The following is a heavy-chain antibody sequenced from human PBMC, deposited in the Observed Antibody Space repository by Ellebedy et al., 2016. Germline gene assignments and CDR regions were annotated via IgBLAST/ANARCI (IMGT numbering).Heavy chain of an antibody. V-gene: IGHV3-7*01. Sequence: GESLKISCAASGFTFSSYWMSWVRQAPGKGLEWVANIKQDGSEKYYVDSVKGRFTISRDNAKNSLYLQMNSLRAEDTAVYYCARDQYSSSWYEVPYYYYYYGMDVWGQGTTVTVSS. J-gene: IGHJ6*02. D-gene: IGHD6-13*01. CDR2: IKQDGSEK. CDR3: ARDQYSSSWYEVPYYYYYYGMDV. CDR1: GFTFSSYW.